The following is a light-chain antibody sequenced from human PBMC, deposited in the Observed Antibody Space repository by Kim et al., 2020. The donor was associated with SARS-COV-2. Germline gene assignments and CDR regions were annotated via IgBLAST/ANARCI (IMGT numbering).Light chain of an antibody. CDR1: QSIRSW. Sequence: SASVGDCVTITCRASQSIRSWLAWYQQKPGKAPKLLIYKESSLESGLPSRFSGSGSGTEFTLTINSLQPDDFATYYCQQYNSYRTFGQGTKVDIK. CDR3: QQYNSYRT. V-gene: IGKV1-5*03. CDR2: KES. J-gene: IGKJ1*01.